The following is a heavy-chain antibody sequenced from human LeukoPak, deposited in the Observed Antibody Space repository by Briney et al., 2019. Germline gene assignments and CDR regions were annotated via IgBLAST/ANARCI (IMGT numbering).Heavy chain of an antibody. V-gene: IGHV3-66*02. J-gene: IGHJ3*02. CDR3: ARVVHYYDSTGLTHDAFDI. D-gene: IGHD3-22*01. Sequence: GGSLRLSCAASGFTVSSNYMSCVRQAPGKGLEWVSVINSSGTTHYTDSVKGRLNIYTDNYKNRLFLQMNSMRTEDTAVYYCARVVHYYDSTGLTHDAFDIWGQGTMVTVSS. CDR1: GFTVSSNY. CDR2: INSSGTT.